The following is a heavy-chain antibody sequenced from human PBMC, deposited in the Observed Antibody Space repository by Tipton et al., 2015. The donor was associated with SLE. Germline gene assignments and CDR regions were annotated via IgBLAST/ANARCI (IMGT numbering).Heavy chain of an antibody. Sequence: TLSLTCTVYGGSFSDYYWSWIRQPPGRGLEWIGEINHSGSSDYNPSLKSRVTISVDTSKNQISLKVRSVTDADTAVYYCARVATMFGVRTPFMDVWGKGTTVTVSS. CDR2: INHSGSS. CDR3: ARVATMFGVRTPFMDV. D-gene: IGHD3-3*01. CDR1: GGSFSDYY. J-gene: IGHJ6*03. V-gene: IGHV4-34*01.